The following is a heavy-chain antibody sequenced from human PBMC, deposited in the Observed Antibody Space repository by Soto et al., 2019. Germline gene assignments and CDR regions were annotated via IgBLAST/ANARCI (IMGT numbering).Heavy chain of an antibody. D-gene: IGHD3-22*01. CDR3: AKARRSGGYYYVEALGI. CDR2: ISDSGNSI. V-gene: IGHV3-23*01. CDR1: GFTFSSYA. Sequence: PGGSLRLSCAASGFTFSSYAMTWVRQGPGKGLEWVSVISDSGNSIYYGDSVKGRFTMSRDNSKNTLYLQMSSLRVEDTAMYYCAKARRSGGYYYVEALGIWGQGTVVTVSS. J-gene: IGHJ3*02.